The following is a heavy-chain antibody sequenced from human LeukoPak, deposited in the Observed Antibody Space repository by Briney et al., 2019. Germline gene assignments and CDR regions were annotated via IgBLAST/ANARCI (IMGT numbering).Heavy chain of an antibody. CDR3: AKDFATSGDSVDFQH. Sequence: GESLRLSCAASGIIFSNYAMNWVRQAPGKGLEWVSTISGNGHYIYYADSVKGRFTISRDNSKSTLYLQLSSLRAEDTALYYCAKDFATSGDSVDFQHWGQGTLVAVSS. V-gene: IGHV3-23*01. CDR2: ISGNGHYI. D-gene: IGHD2-21*01. J-gene: IGHJ1*01. CDR1: GIIFSNYA.